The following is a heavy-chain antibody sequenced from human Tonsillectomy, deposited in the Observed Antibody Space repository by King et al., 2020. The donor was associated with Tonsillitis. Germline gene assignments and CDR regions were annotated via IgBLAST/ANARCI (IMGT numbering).Heavy chain of an antibody. CDR2: ISYDGSNK. CDR1: GFTFSSYA. Sequence: VQLVESGGGVVQPGRSLRLSCAASGFTFSSYAMHWVRQAPGKGLEWVAVISYDGSNKYYADSVKGRFTISRDTSKNTLYLQMNSLRAEDTAVYDCARMEGKSRDGYNGGFDYWGQGTLVTVSS. J-gene: IGHJ4*02. CDR3: ARMEGKSRDGYNGGFDY. V-gene: IGHV3-30*04. D-gene: IGHD5-24*01.